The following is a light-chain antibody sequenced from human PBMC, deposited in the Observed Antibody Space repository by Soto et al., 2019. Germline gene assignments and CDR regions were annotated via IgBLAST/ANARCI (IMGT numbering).Light chain of an antibody. Sequence: QSALTQPASVSGSPGQSITISCTGTCSDVGGYNYVSWYQHHPGKAPKLMIYDVSNRPSGVSNRFSGSKSGNTASLTISGLQPEDEADYYCSSYTTSNTRQIVFGTGTKVTV. V-gene: IGLV2-14*03. J-gene: IGLJ1*01. CDR3: SSYTTSNTRQIV. CDR1: CSDVGGYNY. CDR2: DVS.